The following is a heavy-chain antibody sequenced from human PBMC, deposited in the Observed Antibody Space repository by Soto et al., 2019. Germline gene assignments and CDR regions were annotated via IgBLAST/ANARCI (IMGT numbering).Heavy chain of an antibody. CDR3: ARGHALGSMWCRMDV. CDR2: INAGNGNT. V-gene: IGHV1-3*01. J-gene: IGHJ6*02. D-gene: IGHD2-21*01. Sequence: QVQLVQSGAEVKKPGASAKVSCKASGYTFTSYAMHWVRQAPGQRLEWMGWINAGNGNTKYSQKFQGRVTITRDTSASTAYMELSSLRSEDTAVYYCARGHALGSMWCRMDVWGQGTTVTVSS. CDR1: GYTFTSYA.